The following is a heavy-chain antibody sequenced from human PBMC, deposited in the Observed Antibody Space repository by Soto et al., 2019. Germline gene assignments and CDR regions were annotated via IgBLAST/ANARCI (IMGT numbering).Heavy chain of an antibody. CDR2: ISYDGSNK. CDR1: GFTFSSYA. V-gene: IGHV3-30-3*01. J-gene: IGHJ4*02. CDR3: ARGPLYYYDSSGYPDY. Sequence: QVQLVESGGGVVQPGRSLRLSCAASGFTFSSYAMHWVRQAPGKGLEWVAVISYDGSNKYYADSVKGRFTISRDNSKNTLDLQMNSLRAEDTAVYYCARGPLYYYDSSGYPDYWGQGTLVTVSS. D-gene: IGHD3-22*01.